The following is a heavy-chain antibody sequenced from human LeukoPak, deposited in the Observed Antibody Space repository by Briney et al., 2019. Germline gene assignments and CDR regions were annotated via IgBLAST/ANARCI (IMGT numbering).Heavy chain of an antibody. CDR2: IYSSGRT. J-gene: IGHJ4*02. D-gene: IGHD3-22*01. Sequence: GGSLRLSCAASGFIVSSNYMSWVRQAPGKGLEWVSVIYSSGRTYYADSVKGRFTISRDDSKNTLFLQMNSLRADDTAVYYCARDSSGPAFWGQGTLVTVSS. CDR1: GFIVSSNY. CDR3: ARDSSGPAF. V-gene: IGHV3-53*01.